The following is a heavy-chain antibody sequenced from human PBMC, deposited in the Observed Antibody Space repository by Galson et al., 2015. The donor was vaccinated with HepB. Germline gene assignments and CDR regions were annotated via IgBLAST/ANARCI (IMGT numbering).Heavy chain of an antibody. D-gene: IGHD6-13*01. V-gene: IGHV1-24*01. CDR1: GYTLTELS. CDR2: FDPEDGET. J-gene: IGHJ5*02. CDR3: ATGWHSSSWYGIDP. Sequence: SVKVSCKVSGYTLTELSMHWVRQAPGKGLEWMGGFDPEDGETIYAQKFQGRVTMTEDTSTDTAYMELSSLRSEDTAVYYCATGWHSSSWYGIDPWGQGTLVTVSS.